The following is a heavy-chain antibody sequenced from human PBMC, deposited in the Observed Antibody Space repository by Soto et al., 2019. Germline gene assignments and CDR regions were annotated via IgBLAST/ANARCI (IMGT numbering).Heavy chain of an antibody. CDR2: IYYSGNT. CDR1: GGSISSGDYY. J-gene: IGHJ4*02. Sequence: SETLSLTCTVYGGSISSGDYYWSWIRQPPGKGLEWIGYIYYSGNTYYNPSLKSRVTISVDTAKNQFSLKLSSVTAADSAVYYCASGRRYYYDSSGYSVWGQGTQVTVSS. V-gene: IGHV4-30-4*01. D-gene: IGHD3-22*01. CDR3: ASGRRYYYDSSGYSV.